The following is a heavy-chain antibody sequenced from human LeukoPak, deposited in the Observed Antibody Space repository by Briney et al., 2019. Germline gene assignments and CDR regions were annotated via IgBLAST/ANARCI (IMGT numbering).Heavy chain of an antibody. CDR2: INQDGSGK. Sequence: GGSLRLSCAGSGFTLSSYWMSWVRQAPGKGLEWVANINQDGSGKYYVDSVKGRFTISKDNAKNSLYLQMNSLRAEDTAVYYCARVLSGSWDWFDPWGQGTLVTVSS. CDR1: GFTLSSYW. V-gene: IGHV3-7*01. D-gene: IGHD3-22*01. J-gene: IGHJ5*02. CDR3: ARVLSGSWDWFDP.